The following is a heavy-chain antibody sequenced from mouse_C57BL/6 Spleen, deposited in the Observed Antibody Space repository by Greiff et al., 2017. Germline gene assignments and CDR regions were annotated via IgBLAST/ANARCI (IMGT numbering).Heavy chain of an antibody. V-gene: IGHV3-8*01. CDR2: ISYSGNT. Sequence: VQLQPSGPGLAKPSPTLSLTCSVTVYSFTSDYWTWIRTFPGNKLEYMGYISYSGNTYSNPSLKCRCTITRDTSKNQYYLQLNSVTTEDTATYYCARGGVTTVVADWYFEVWGTGTTVTVSS. D-gene: IGHD1-1*01. CDR1: VYSFTSDY. CDR3: ARGGVTTVVADWYFEV. J-gene: IGHJ1*03.